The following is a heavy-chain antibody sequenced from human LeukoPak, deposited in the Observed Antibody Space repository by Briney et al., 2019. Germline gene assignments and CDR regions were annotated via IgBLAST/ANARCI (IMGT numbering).Heavy chain of an antibody. J-gene: IGHJ4*02. D-gene: IGHD7-27*01. CDR1: GGSFSGYH. CDR2: INHSGST. Sequence: SETLSLTCAVYGGSFSGYHWSWIRQPPGKGLEWIGEINHSGSTNYNPSLKSRVTISVDTSKNQFSLKLSSVTAADTAVYYCARGGDSAFDYWGQGTLVTVSS. CDR3: ARGGDSAFDY. V-gene: IGHV4-34*01.